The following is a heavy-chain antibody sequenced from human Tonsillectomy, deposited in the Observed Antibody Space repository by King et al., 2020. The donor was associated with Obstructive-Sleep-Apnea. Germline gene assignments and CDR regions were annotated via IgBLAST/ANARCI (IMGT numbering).Heavy chain of an antibody. CDR3: ASYGTVGAIGYFDY. V-gene: IGHV1-2*02. CDR2: INPNSGGT. Sequence: VQLVESGAEVKKPGASVKFSCKASGYTFTNYYMHWVRQAPGQGLEWMGWINPNSGGTNYAQKFQGRVTMTRDTSISTAYMELSRLRSDDMAVYYCASYGTVGAIGYFDYWGQGTLVTVSS. D-gene: IGHD1-26*01. J-gene: IGHJ4*02. CDR1: GYTFTNYY.